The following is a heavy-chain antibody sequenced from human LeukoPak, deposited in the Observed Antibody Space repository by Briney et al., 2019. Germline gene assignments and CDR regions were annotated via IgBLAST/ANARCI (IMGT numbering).Heavy chain of an antibody. CDR2: IYTSGST. CDR1: GGSLSSYY. V-gene: IGHV4-4*07. D-gene: IGHD3-9*01. Sequence: NPSETLSLTCTVPGGSLSSYYWSWIRQPAGKGLEWIGRIYTSGSTNYNPSLNSRVTISVDTSKNQFSLKLSSVTAADTAVYYCARLPQPSDILTAYASSFDYWGQGSLVAVSS. J-gene: IGHJ4*02. CDR3: ARLPQPSDILTAYASSFDY.